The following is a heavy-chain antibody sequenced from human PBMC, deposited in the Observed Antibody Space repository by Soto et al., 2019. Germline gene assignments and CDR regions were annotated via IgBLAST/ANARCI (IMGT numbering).Heavy chain of an antibody. CDR3: AKDVCSRVVVAATSCAFDI. Sequence: EVQLLESGGGLVQPGGSLRLSCAASGFTFSSYVMSWVRQAPGKGLEWVSAISGSGGSTYYADSVKGRFTISRDNSKNTLYLQMNSLRADDTAVYYCAKDVCSRVVVAATSCAFDIWGQGTMVTVSS. D-gene: IGHD2-15*01. V-gene: IGHV3-23*01. CDR1: GFTFSSYV. J-gene: IGHJ3*02. CDR2: ISGSGGST.